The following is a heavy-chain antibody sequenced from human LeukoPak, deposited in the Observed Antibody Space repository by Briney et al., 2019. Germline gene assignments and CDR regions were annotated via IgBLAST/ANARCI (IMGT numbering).Heavy chain of an antibody. CDR3: ARDLVAIVGATTYDY. Sequence: TSVNLSRKASGYRFTCYDYNWVRKAPAQGHEWMGWISAYSGNTNNAQKLQGRVTMTTYTSTSTAYIEQRSLRSDDSAVYYWARDLVAIVGATTYDYWGQGALFTVSS. CDR1: GYRFTCYD. D-gene: IGHD1-26*01. J-gene: IGHJ4*02. V-gene: IGHV1-18*01. CDR2: ISAYSGNT.